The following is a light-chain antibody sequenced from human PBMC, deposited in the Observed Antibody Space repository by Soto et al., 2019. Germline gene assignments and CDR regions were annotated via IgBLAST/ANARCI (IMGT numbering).Light chain of an antibody. CDR2: EVS. CDR3: FSFTTDWTHV. Sequence: QSVLSQPASVSGSPGQSITIPCTVSSSDIGAYNYVSWFQQYPGKAPKLIISEVSNRPSGVSNRFSGSKSGTAASLTISGLQTEDEADYFCFSFTTDWTHVFGTGTKVTVL. CDR1: SSDIGAYNY. J-gene: IGLJ1*01. V-gene: IGLV2-14*01.